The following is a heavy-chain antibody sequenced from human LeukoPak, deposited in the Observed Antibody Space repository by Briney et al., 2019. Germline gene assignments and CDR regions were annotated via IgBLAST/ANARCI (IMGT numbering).Heavy chain of an antibody. J-gene: IGHJ4*02. CDR1: GGSFSGYY. CDR3: ARDRTGYYNYFDY. V-gene: IGHV4-34*01. D-gene: IGHD3-22*01. CDR2: INHSGST. Sequence: SSETLSLTCAVYGGSFSGYYWSWIRQPPGKGLEWIGEINHSGSTNYNPSLKSRVTISVDTSENQFSLKLSSVTAADTAVYYCARDRTGYYNYFDYWGQGTLVTVSS.